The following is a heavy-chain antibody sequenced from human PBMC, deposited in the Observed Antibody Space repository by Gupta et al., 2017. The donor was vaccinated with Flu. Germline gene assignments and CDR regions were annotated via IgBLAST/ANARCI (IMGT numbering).Heavy chain of an antibody. V-gene: IGHV1-2*02. D-gene: IGHD6-6*01. Sequence: QVQLVRSGAEVKKPGASVKVSCNASGYTFTGYYIPWVRQAPGQGLEWMAWINPNDGGTIDEQNLQGRVTMARDTSINTAYMELSSLRSDETAVYYCARGGSSSLDVWGQGTLVTVSS. CDR1: GYTFTGYY. J-gene: IGHJ4*02. CDR3: ARGGSSSLDV. CDR2: INPNDGGT.